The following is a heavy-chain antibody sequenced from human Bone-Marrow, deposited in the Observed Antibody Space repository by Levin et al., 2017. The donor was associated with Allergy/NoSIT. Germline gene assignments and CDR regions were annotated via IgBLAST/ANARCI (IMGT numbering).Heavy chain of an antibody. CDR3: ARSQYYYYGMDV. CDR2: IYYSGST. CDR1: GGSISSYY. J-gene: IGHJ6*02. V-gene: IGHV4-59*01. Sequence: SETLSLTCTVSGGSISSYYWSWIRQPPGKGLEWIGYIYYSGSTNYNPSLKSRVTISVDTSKNQFSLKLSSVTAADTAVYYCARSQYYYYGMDVWGQGTTVTVSS.